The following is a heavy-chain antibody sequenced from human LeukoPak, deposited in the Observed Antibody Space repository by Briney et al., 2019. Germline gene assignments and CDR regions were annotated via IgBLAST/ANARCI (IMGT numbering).Heavy chain of an antibody. V-gene: IGHV1-46*01. CDR1: GYSFTSYY. D-gene: IGHD3-16*01. CDR2: INPSGSTT. J-gene: IGHJ4*02. CDR3: ARDRSPYGWDL. Sequence: GASVKVSCKATGYSFTSYYMQWVRQAPGQGLEWMGIINPSGSTTTYAQKFQGRVTMTRDTSTSTVYMELSSLRSEDTAVYYCARDRSPYGWDLRGQGTLVTVSS.